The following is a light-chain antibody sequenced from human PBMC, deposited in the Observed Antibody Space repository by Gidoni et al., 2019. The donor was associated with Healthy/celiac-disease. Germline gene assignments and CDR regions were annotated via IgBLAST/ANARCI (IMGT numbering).Light chain of an antibody. J-gene: IGKJ2*04. CDR3: QQYGSSPRS. CDR2: GAS. V-gene: IGKV3-20*01. CDR1: QSVSSSY. Sequence: EIVLTQSPGTLSLSPGERTTLSCRASQSVSSSYSAWYQQKPGQPPRLLIYGASSRATGIPDRFSGCGSGTDFTLTISRLEPEDFAVYYCQQYGSSPRSFXQXTKLEIK.